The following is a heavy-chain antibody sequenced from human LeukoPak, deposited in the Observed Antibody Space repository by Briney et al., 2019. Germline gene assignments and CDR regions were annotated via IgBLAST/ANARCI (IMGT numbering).Heavy chain of an antibody. D-gene: IGHD6-13*01. J-gene: IGHJ4*02. CDR2: IYSGGTT. CDR1: GFTVSGNY. Sequence: GGSLRLSCAASGFTVSGNYMNWVRQAPGKGLEWVSVIYSGGTTYYADSVKGRFTISRDNSKNTLYLQLNSLRVEDTAVHYCVRGALGAAGRLDYWGQGTLVTVSS. CDR3: VRGALGAAGRLDY. V-gene: IGHV3-66*01.